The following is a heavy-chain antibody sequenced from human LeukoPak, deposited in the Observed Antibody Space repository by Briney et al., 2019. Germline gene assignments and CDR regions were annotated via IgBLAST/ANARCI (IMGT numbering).Heavy chain of an antibody. J-gene: IGHJ3*02. D-gene: IGHD3-9*01. CDR2: ISSSGSAI. V-gene: IGHV3-48*03. CDR1: GFTFSSYE. Sequence: PGGSLRLSCAASGFTFSSYEMNWVRQAPGKGLEWVSYISSSGSAIYYADSVKGRFTISRDNAKNSLYLQMNSLRAEDTAVYYCARGFGLRYFDWLLWGAFDIWGQGTMVTVSS. CDR3: ARGFGLRYFDWLLWGAFDI.